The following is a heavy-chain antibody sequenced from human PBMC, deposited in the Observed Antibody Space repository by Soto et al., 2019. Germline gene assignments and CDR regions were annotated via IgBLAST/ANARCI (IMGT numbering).Heavy chain of an antibody. D-gene: IGHD6-13*01. J-gene: IGHJ4*02. CDR3: AREVAAAGTDY. V-gene: IGHV3-53*01. CDR2: IYSGGST. Sequence: GGSLRLSCAASGFTVSSNYMSWVRQAPGKGLEWVSVIYSGGSTYYADSVKGRFTISRDNSKNTLYLQMNSLRAEDTAVYYCAREVAAAGTDYWGQGTLVTVSS. CDR1: GFTVSSNY.